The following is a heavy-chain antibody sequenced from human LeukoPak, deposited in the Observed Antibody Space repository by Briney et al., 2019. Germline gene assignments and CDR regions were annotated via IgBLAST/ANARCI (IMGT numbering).Heavy chain of an antibody. CDR2: VFDSGRT. D-gene: IGHD5-18*01. Sequence: SETPSLTCTVSGGSMTTHHWNWIRQTPGKGLEWIGYVFDSGRTKENPSLKSRVTLSADTSKNQFSLRLSSVAAADTAVYYCTTIKRGNIFGYFDFWGQGILVTVSS. J-gene: IGHJ4*02. CDR1: GGSMTTHH. CDR3: TTIKRGNIFGYFDF. V-gene: IGHV4-59*11.